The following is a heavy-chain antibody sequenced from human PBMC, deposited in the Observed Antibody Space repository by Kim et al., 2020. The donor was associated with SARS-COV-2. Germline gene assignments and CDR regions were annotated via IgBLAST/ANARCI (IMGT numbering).Heavy chain of an antibody. D-gene: IGHD2-21*02. CDR3: AKDVGVMVTTPLFFDF. J-gene: IGHJ4*02. Sequence: DSVKGRFTISRDNAKNSLYLQMNSLRAEDTALYYCAKDVGVMVTTPLFFDFWGQGTLVTVSS. V-gene: IGHV3-9*01.